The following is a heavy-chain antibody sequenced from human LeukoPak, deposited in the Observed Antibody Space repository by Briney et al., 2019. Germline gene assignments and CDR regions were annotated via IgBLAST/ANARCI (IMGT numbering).Heavy chain of an antibody. CDR2: INHSGST. J-gene: IGHJ4*02. CDR1: GGSFSDYY. D-gene: IGHD1-26*01. Sequence: PSETLSLTCAVYGGSFSDYYWSWIRQPPGKGLEWIGEINHSGSTNYNPSLKSRVTISVDTSKNQFSLKLSSVTAADTAVFYCARENSGSYREFDYWGQGTLVTVSS. CDR3: ARENSGSYREFDY. V-gene: IGHV4-34*01.